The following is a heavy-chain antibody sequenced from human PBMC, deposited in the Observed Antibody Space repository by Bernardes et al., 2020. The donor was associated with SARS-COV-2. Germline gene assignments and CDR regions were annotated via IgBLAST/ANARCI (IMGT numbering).Heavy chain of an antibody. V-gene: IGHV1-3*01. Sequence: ASVKVSCRSTGYTFTNYVMYWVRQAPGQRLEWMGWIHGDTANTRYSPKFQGRVTITRDTSASTAYMEVSSLRSEDTGVYYCARGIVGPIDSGGLDVWGQGTTVTVSS. CDR3: ARGIVGPIDSGGLDV. CDR2: IHGDTANT. J-gene: IGHJ6*02. D-gene: IGHD1-26*01. CDR1: GYTFTNYV.